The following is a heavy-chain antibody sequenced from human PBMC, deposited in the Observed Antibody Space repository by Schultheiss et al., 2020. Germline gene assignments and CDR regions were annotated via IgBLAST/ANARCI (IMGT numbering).Heavy chain of an antibody. Sequence: SETLSLTCAVSGGSISSSNWWSWVRQPPGKGLEWIGYIYYSGSTNYNPSLKSRVTISVDTSKNQFSLKLSSVTAADTAVYYCARDRGGWFDPWGQGTLVTVSS. J-gene: IGHJ5*02. V-gene: IGHV4-4*02. D-gene: IGHD3-3*01. CDR1: GGSISSSNW. CDR2: IYYSGST. CDR3: ARDRGGWFDP.